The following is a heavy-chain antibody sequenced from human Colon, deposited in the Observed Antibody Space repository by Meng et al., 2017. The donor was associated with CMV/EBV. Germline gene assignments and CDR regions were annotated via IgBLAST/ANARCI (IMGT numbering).Heavy chain of an antibody. D-gene: IGHD3-16*02. CDR3: AREKSYYDYVWGSYRPFSY. Sequence: NYAQKFQGRVTMTRDTSISTAYMELSRLRSDDTAVYYCAREKSYYDYVWGSYRPFSYWGQGTLVTVSS. J-gene: IGHJ4*02. V-gene: IGHV1-2*02.